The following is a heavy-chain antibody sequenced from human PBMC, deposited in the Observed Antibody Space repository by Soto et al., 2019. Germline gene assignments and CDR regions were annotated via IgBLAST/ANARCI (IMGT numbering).Heavy chain of an antibody. Sequence: PGESLKISCKGSGYSFTSYWISWVRQMPGKGLEWMGRIDPSDSYTNYSPSFQGHVTISADKSISTAYLQWSSLKASDTAMYYCASSGDSSSSRGYWYFELWGRGNLVTVYS. CDR3: ASSGDSSSSRGYWYFEL. D-gene: IGHD6-6*01. CDR2: IDPSDSYT. CDR1: GYSFTSYW. V-gene: IGHV5-10-1*01. J-gene: IGHJ2*01.